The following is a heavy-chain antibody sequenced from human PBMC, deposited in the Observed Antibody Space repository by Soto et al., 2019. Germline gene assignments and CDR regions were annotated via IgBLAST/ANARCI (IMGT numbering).Heavy chain of an antibody. D-gene: IGHD3-10*01. CDR3: ARISGWFGASHFDF. V-gene: IGHV2-26*01. Sequence: QVTLKESGPVLVQATETLTLTCNVSGFSLTNVQKGVAWIRQPPGKALEWLAHILSDVEQSYKSSLKKRLTISQDTSKRQMVLVMTNVEPVDTATYYCARISGWFGASHFDFWGQGSSVIVSS. J-gene: IGHJ4*02. CDR1: GFSLTNVQKG. CDR2: ILSDVEQ.